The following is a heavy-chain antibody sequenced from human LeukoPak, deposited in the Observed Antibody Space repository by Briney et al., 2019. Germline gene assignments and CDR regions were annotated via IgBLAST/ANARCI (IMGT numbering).Heavy chain of an antibody. CDR2: ISYDGSNK. J-gene: IGHJ4*02. D-gene: IGHD6-13*01. CDR3: AREGSSWNYFDY. Sequence: GGSLRLSCAASGFTFSSYAMHWVRQAPGKGLEWVAVISYDGSNKYYADSVKGRFTISRDNFKNTLYLQMNSLRAEDTAVYYCAREGSSWNYFDYWGQGTLVTVSS. CDR1: GFTFSSYA. V-gene: IGHV3-30-3*01.